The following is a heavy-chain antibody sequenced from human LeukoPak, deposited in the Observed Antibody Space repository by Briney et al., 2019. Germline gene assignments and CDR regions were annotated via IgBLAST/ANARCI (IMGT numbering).Heavy chain of an antibody. V-gene: IGHV1-18*01. J-gene: IGHJ3*02. CDR3: ARGVGYYGSGTYYNSREDAFDI. CDR2: FSASNDNT. Sequence: ASVKVSCKASGYTFSSYGISWVRQAPGQGLEWMGWFSASNDNTNYAQNLQGRVTMTTGTSTSTAYMELRSLTSDDTAVYYCARGVGYYGSGTYYNSREDAFDIWGQGTMVTVSS. D-gene: IGHD3-10*01. CDR1: GYTFSSYG.